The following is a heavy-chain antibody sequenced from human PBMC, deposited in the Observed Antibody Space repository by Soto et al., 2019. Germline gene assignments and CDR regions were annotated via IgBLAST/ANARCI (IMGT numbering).Heavy chain of an antibody. D-gene: IGHD3-10*01. CDR3: ARRVGMVRGVIRYYFDY. J-gene: IGHJ4*02. V-gene: IGHV3-23*01. CDR2: ISGSGGST. CDR1: GFTFSSYA. Sequence: GGSLRLSCAASGFTFSSYAMSLVRQAPGKGLEWVSAISGSGGSTYYADSVKGRFTISRDNSKNTLYLQMNSLRAEDTAVYYCARRVGMVRGVIRYYFDYWGQGTLVTVSS.